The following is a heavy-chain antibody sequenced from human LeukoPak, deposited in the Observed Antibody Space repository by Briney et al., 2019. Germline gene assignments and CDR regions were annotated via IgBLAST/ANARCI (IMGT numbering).Heavy chain of an antibody. CDR3: ARGSYGSGGSCYRWRRNWFDP. D-gene: IGHD2-15*01. CDR1: GGSISSYY. V-gene: IGHV4-59*12. J-gene: IGHJ5*02. Sequence: SETQSLTCTVSGGSISSYYWSWIRQPPGKGLEWIGYIYYSGSTNYNPSLKSRVTISVDTSKNQFSLKLSSVTAADTAVYYCARGSYGSGGSCYRWRRNWFDPWGQGTLVTVSS. CDR2: IYYSGST.